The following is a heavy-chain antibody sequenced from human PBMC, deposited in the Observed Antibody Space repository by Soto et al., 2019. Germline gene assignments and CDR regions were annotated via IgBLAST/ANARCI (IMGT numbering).Heavy chain of an antibody. V-gene: IGHV1-69*01. J-gene: IGHJ6*02. CDR1: GGTFSSYA. CDR2: SIPIFGTA. D-gene: IGHD4-17*01. Sequence: QVQLVQSGAEVKKPGSSVKVSCKASGGTFSSYAISCVRQAPGQGLEWMGGSIPIFGTANYAQKFQGRVTISADESRSTGYMEVSSMRDEDTGVYYWAGLTRIPYGYGGNAGVSYCMDAWGQGTTVTVSS. CDR3: AGLTRIPYGYGGNAGVSYCMDA.